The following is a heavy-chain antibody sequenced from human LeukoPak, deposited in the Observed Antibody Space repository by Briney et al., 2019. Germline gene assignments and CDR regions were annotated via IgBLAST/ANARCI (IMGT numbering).Heavy chain of an antibody. Sequence: PSETLSLTCTLSGASISSYYWGWIRQPPGKGLEWIGYIYYSGSTNYNPSLKSRVTMSLDTSKNQFSLKLRSVTAADTAVYHCAAVDTSRDWSDPWGQGTLVTVSS. D-gene: IGHD2-15*01. V-gene: IGHV4-59*01. CDR2: IYYSGST. CDR3: AAVDTSRDWSDP. CDR1: GASISSYY. J-gene: IGHJ5*02.